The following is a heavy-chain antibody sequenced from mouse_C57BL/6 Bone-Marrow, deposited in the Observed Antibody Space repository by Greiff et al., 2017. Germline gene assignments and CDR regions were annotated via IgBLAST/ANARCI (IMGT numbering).Heavy chain of an antibody. CDR1: GYTFTSYW. D-gene: IGHD1-1*02. V-gene: IGHV1-52*01. Sequence: VQLQQPGAELVRPGSSVKLSCKASGYTFTSYWMHWVKQRPIQGLEWIGNIDPSDSDTHYNQKFKDKATLTVDKSSSTAYMQLSSLTSEDSAVYYCASGVAWFAYWGQGTLVTVSA. J-gene: IGHJ3*01. CDR2: IDPSDSDT. CDR3: ASGVAWFAY.